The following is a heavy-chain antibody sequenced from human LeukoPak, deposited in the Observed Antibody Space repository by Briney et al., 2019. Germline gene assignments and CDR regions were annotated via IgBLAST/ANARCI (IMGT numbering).Heavy chain of an antibody. CDR3: ARGVYYYDSSGYYYAFSVFDY. D-gene: IGHD3-22*01. J-gene: IGHJ4*02. V-gene: IGHV4-34*01. CDR1: GGSFSGYY. Sequence: SETLSLTCAVYGGSFSGYYWSWIRQPPGKGLEWIGEINHSGSTNYNPSLKSRVTISVDTSKNQFSLKLSSVTAADTAVYYCARGVYYYDSSGYYYAFSVFDYWGQGTLVTVSS. CDR2: INHSGST.